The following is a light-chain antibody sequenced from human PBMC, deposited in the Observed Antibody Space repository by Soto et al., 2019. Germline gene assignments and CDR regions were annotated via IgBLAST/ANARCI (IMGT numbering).Light chain of an antibody. CDR1: QSVSRY. Sequence: VLTQSPGTLSLSPGERATRSCRASQSVSRYLVWYHQKPGQPPRLLIYGASSRASGIPDRFSGSGSGTDFTLTINRLEPEDSAVYYCQQFDTSPYTFGQGTKLEIK. CDR2: GAS. V-gene: IGKV3-20*01. J-gene: IGKJ2*01. CDR3: QQFDTSPYT.